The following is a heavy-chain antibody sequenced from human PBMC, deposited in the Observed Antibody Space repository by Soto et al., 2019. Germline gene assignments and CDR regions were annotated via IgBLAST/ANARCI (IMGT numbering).Heavy chain of an antibody. D-gene: IGHD2-15*01. CDR1: GGSFSGYY. Sequence: PSETLSLTCAVYGGSFSGYYWSWIRQPPGKGLEWIGEINHSGSTNYNPSLKSRVTISVDTSKNQFSLKLSSVTTADTAVYYCARKRDRVVVVSATRFSYFDYWGQGTLVTVSS. CDR3: ARKRDRVVVVSATRFSYFDY. J-gene: IGHJ4*02. CDR2: INHSGST. V-gene: IGHV4-34*01.